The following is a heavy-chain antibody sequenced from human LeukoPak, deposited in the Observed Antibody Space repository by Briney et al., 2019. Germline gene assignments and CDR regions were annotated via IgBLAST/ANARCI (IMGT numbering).Heavy chain of an antibody. CDR3: ASSGGPYDYVWGSQFDY. D-gene: IGHD3-16*01. V-gene: IGHV3-7*01. CDR2: IKQDGSEK. CDR1: GFTFSSYW. J-gene: IGHJ4*02. Sequence: GGSPRLSCAASGFTFSSYWMSWVRQAPGKGLEWVANIKQDGSEKYYVDSVKGRFTISRDNAKNSLYLQMNSLRAEDTAVYYCASSGGPYDYVWGSQFDYWGQGTLVTVSS.